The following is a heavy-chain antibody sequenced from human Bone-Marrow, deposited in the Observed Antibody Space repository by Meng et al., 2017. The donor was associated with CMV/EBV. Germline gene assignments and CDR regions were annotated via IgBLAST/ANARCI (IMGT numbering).Heavy chain of an antibody. V-gene: IGHV3-30*14. D-gene: IGHD6-13*01. CDR1: GFTFSSYA. J-gene: IGHJ4*02. CDR2: ISYDGSNK. Sequence: GESLKISCAASGFTFSSYAMHWVRQAPGKGLEWVAVISYDGSNKYYADSVKGRFTISRDNSKNTLYLQMNSLRAEDTAVYYCAREAAAGVGYFDYWGQGTLVTVSS. CDR3: AREAAAGVGYFDY.